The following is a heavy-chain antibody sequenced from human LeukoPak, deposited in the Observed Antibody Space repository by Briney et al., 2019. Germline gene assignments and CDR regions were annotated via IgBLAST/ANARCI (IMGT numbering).Heavy chain of an antibody. J-gene: IGHJ4*02. D-gene: IGHD1-20*01. Sequence: PGGSLRLSCAASGFIFRNYWMNWVRQAPGKGLEWVANIKDDGSDKYYVDSVKGRFGISKDNAKNSIYLQMNNLRVEDTAVYYRVPINWHPPGDFGRWGQGTVVTVTS. CDR2: IKDDGSDK. CDR1: GFIFRNYW. CDR3: VPINWHPPGDFGR. V-gene: IGHV3-7*01.